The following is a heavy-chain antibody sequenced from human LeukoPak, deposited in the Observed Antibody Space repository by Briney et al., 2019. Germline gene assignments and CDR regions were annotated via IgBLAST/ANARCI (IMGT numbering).Heavy chain of an antibody. CDR3: ARDARRDGYNNFCYTDV. CDR1: GGTFSSYA. J-gene: IGHJ6*03. V-gene: IGHV1-69*13. Sequence: GASVKVSCKASGGTFSSYAISWVRQAPGQGLEWMGGIIPIFGTANYAQKFQGRVTITADESTSTAYMELSSLRSEDTAVYYCARDARRDGYNNFCYTDVWGKGTTVTVSS. CDR2: IIPIFGTA. D-gene: IGHD5-24*01.